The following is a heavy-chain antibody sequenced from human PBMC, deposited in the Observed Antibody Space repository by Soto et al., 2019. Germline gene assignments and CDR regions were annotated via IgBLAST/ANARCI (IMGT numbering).Heavy chain of an antibody. Sequence: EVQLLQSGGGLVKPGESLRLSCAASGFTFSTYAMSWVRQAPGKGLEWVSAVSGGGGLTFYADSVKGRFIISSDSSRNTVYLQMNSLRAEDTAVYYCAKDGGDLEYYDSSGHNRNWFHPWGQGTLVTVSS. V-gene: IGHV3-23*01. CDR2: VSGGGGLT. D-gene: IGHD3-22*01. CDR1: GFTFSTYA. CDR3: AKDGGDLEYYDSSGHNRNWFHP. J-gene: IGHJ5*02.